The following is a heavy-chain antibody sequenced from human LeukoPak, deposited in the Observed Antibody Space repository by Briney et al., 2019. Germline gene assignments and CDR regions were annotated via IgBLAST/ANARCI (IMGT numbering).Heavy chain of an antibody. V-gene: IGHV3-9*01. J-gene: IGHJ6*02. CDR1: GFSFDAYA. D-gene: IGHD2-8*01. CDR3: VKDRTNCSNGECYPVWSGMDV. Sequence: GPCLRLSCSASGFSFDAYAMHCARLAPRNGLEWVSGISWDAYTIGYADSVKGRFTISRDNAKNYLYLQINSLRAEDTALYYCVKDRTNCSNGECYPVWSGMDVWGQGTTVTVYS. CDR2: ISWDAYTI.